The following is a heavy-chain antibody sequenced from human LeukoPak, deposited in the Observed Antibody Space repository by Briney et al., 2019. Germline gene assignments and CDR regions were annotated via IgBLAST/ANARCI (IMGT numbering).Heavy chain of an antibody. CDR2: IHSGGST. Sequence: SETLSLTCTVSGDPISSGNYYWTWIRQHPGKGLEWVGYIHSGGSTWYNPSLKSRVILSVYTSKNQFSLKMNSVTAADTAVYYCAKVNRGDLDSWGQGTLVTVSS. CDR1: GDPISSGNYY. D-gene: IGHD1-14*01. V-gene: IGHV4-31*03. CDR3: AKVNRGDLDS. J-gene: IGHJ4*02.